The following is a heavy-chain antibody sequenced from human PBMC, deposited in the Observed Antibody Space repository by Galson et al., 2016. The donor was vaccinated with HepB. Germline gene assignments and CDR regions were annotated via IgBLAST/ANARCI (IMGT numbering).Heavy chain of an antibody. CDR1: GYSFLSHD. Sequence: SVKVSCKASGYSFLSHDIDWIRQTTGQGLEWMGWMNPNSGDTYYAKKFQGRVNMTRNIAMTTAYMELTSLTSEDTAVYYCASGRGWSEGSWFDPWGQGTTVIVSS. CDR2: MNPNSGDT. CDR3: ASGRGWSEGSWFDP. V-gene: IGHV1-8*01. J-gene: IGHJ5*02. D-gene: IGHD6-19*01.